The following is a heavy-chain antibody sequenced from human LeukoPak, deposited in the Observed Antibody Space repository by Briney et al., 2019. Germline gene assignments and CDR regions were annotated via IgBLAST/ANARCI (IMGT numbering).Heavy chain of an antibody. J-gene: IGHJ5*02. CDR3: AREPGNYYGSENWFDP. V-gene: IGHV3-21*01. D-gene: IGHD3-10*01. Sequence: PGGSLRLSCAASGFTFSSYSMNWVRQAPGKGLEWVSSISSSSSYIYYADSVKGRFTISRDNAKNSLYLQMNSLRAEDTAVYYCAREPGNYYGSENWFDPWGQGTLVTVSS. CDR1: GFTFSSYS. CDR2: ISSSSSYI.